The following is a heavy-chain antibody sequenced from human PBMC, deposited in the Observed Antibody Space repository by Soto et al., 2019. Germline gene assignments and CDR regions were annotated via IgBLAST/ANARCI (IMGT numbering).Heavy chain of an antibody. CDR2: ISAYNGNT. CDR1: GYTFTSYG. CDR3: ARDKGGAKAGGVFDI. Sequence: ASVKVSCKASGYTFTSYGISWVRQAPGQGLEWMGWISAYNGNTNYAQKLQGRVTMTTDTSTSTAYMELRSLRSDDTAVYYCARDKGGAKAGGVFDIWGQGTMVPVSS. D-gene: IGHD3-16*01. V-gene: IGHV1-18*01. J-gene: IGHJ3*02.